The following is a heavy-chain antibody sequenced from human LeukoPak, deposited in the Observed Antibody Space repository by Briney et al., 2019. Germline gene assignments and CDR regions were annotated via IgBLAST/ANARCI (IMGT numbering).Heavy chain of an antibody. D-gene: IGHD3-9*01. CDR3: AKGPYYDILTGYFSNP. Sequence: GGSLRLSCAASGFTFTNYWMHWVRQAPGKGLEWVSAISGSGGSTYYADSVKGRFTISRDNSKNTLYLQMNSLRAEDTAVYYCAKGPYYDILTGYFSNPWGQGTLVTVSS. J-gene: IGHJ5*02. V-gene: IGHV3-23*01. CDR2: ISGSGGST. CDR1: GFTFTNYW.